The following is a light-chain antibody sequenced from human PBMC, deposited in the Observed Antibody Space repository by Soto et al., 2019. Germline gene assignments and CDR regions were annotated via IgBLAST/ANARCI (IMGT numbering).Light chain of an antibody. CDR2: EVN. V-gene: IGLV2-8*01. CDR3: NSFTGSNNFAV. J-gene: IGLJ2*01. CDR1: SSDVGGYNY. Sequence: QSALTQPPSASGSPGQSVTISCTGTSSDVGGYNYVSWYQQHPGKAPKLMIYEVNKRPSGVPDRFSGSKSGNTASLTVSGLQAEDEADYYCNSFTGSNNFAVFGGGTKVTVL.